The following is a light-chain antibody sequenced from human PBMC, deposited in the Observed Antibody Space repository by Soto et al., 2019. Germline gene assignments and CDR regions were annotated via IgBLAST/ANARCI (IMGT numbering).Light chain of an antibody. CDR3: GTWDNSLSGWV. CDR2: ENN. Sequence: QSVLTQPPSVSAAPGQKVTISCFGSSSNIGSNYVSWYQQLPGTAPKLLIYENNKRPSGIPDRFSGSKSGTSATLGITGLQTGDEADYYCGTWDNSLSGWVFGGGTKLT. V-gene: IGLV1-51*02. CDR1: SSNIGSNY. J-gene: IGLJ3*02.